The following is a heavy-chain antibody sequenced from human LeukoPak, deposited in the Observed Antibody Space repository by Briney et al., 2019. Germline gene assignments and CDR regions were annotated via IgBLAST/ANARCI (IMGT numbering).Heavy chain of an antibody. V-gene: IGHV1-8*01. CDR1: GYTLTSYD. CDR3: TRETSSRYFDY. CDR2: MNPNSGRT. J-gene: IGHJ4*02. Sequence: ASVKVSCKASGYTLTSYDINWVRQATGQGLEWMGWMNPNSGRTGYAQNFQGRTTITRNTSISTAYMELSSLRSEDTAVYYCTRETSSRYFDYWGQETLVTVSS.